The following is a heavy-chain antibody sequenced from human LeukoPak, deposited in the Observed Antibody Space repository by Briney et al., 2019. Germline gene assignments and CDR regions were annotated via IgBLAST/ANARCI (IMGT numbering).Heavy chain of an antibody. V-gene: IGHV1-18*01. Sequence: ASVKVSCNASGYTFTSYGISWVRQAPGQGLEWMGWISAYNGNTNYAQKLQGRVTMATDTSTSTAYMELRSLRSDDTAVYYCARDSGTTWTLGFDYWGQGTLVTVSS. J-gene: IGHJ4*02. D-gene: IGHD1-1*01. CDR2: ISAYNGNT. CDR3: ARDSGTTWTLGFDY. CDR1: GYTFTSYG.